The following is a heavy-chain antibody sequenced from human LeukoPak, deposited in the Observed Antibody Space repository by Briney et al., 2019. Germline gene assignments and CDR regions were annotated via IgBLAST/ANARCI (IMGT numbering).Heavy chain of an antibody. D-gene: IGHD5-24*01. CDR3: VRAMAPLDTFNYQYAMDV. CDR1: GGTFSSYA. V-gene: IGHV1-69*05. Sequence: SVKVSCKASGGTFSSYAISWVRQAPGQGLEWMGGIIPIFGTANYAQKFQGRFTLTRETFISTAYMELSSLRSDDTAVYYCVRAMAPLDTFNYQYAMDVWGQGTMVTVSS. J-gene: IGHJ6*02. CDR2: IIPIFGTA.